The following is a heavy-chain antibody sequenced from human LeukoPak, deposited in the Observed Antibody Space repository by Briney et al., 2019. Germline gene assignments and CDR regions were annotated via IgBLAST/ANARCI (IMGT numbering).Heavy chain of an antibody. D-gene: IGHD3-22*01. CDR3: ATGNYYDSRGYYTFGH. J-gene: IGHJ1*01. CDR2: INDDGSTT. Sequence: GGSLRLSCAASGFTFSRYWMHWVRQAPGKGLVWVSRINDDGSTTSYADSVKGGFTISRDNAKNTLYLQMNRLRAEDTAVYYCATGNYYDSRGYYTFGHWGQGTLVTVSS. V-gene: IGHV3-74*01. CDR1: GFTFSRYW.